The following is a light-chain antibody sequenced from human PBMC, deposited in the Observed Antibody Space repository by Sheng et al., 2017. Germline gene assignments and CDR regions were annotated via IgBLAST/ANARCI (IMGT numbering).Light chain of an antibody. J-gene: IGLJ1*01. CDR1: NIESKS. Sequence: SYVLTQPPSVSVAPGKTATITCGGNNIESKSVHWYQQKPGQAPVLVVYDDDDRPSGIPERFSGSNSGNTATLTISRVEAGDEADYYCQVWDFSSDHYVFGTGTKVTVL. V-gene: IGLV3-21*03. CDR3: QVWDFSSDHYV. CDR2: DDD.